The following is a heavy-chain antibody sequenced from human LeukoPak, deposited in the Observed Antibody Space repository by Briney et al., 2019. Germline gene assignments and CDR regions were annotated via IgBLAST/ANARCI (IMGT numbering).Heavy chain of an antibody. J-gene: IGHJ3*02. Sequence: ASVKVSCKVSGYTLTELSMHWVRQAPAKGLEWMGGFDPEDGETIYAQKFQGRVTMTEDTSTDTAYMELSSLRSEDTAVYYCATDSRGVGNAFDIWGQGTMVTVSS. V-gene: IGHV1-24*01. CDR2: FDPEDGET. CDR1: GYTLTELS. CDR3: ATDSRGVGNAFDI. D-gene: IGHD3-10*01.